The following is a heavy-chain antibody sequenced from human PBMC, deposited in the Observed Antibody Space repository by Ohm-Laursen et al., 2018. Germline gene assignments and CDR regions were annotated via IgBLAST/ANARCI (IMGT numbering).Heavy chain of an antibody. D-gene: IGHD2-8*01. CDR2: IYWNDDK. CDR3: AHRSNSYSYAMDV. J-gene: IGHJ6*02. CDR1: GFSLSFSGVS. Sequence: STQTLTLTCTFPGFSLSFSGVSVGWIRQPPGKALDWLALIYWNDDKRYNPSLRNRLTITKDTSKNQVVLTMSNMDPVDTATYYCAHRSNSYSYAMDVWGQGTTVTVSS. V-gene: IGHV2-5*01.